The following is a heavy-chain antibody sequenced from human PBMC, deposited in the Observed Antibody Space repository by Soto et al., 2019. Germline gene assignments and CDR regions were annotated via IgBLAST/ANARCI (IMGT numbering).Heavy chain of an antibody. CDR2: VSYTGGLQ. CDR3: AKEAGQRVARNYDY. D-gene: IGHD6-25*01. Sequence: QVQLVESGGGVVQPGRSLRLSCAASGFTFSNYGMQWVRQAPGKGLEWVAVVSYTGGLQFYADSVQGRFIISRDNSKNTLYLQMNSLRPEDTAVYYCAKEAGQRVARNYDYWGQGTLVTVSS. V-gene: IGHV3-30*18. CDR1: GFTFSNYG. J-gene: IGHJ4*02.